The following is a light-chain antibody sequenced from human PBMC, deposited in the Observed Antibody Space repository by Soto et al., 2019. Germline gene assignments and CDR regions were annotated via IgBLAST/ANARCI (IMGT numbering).Light chain of an antibody. CDR2: GNS. J-gene: IGLJ1*01. CDR3: QSYDSSLSGYV. CDR1: SSNIGTNYD. V-gene: IGLV1-40*01. Sequence: QSVLTQPPSVSGAPGQRVTISCTGSSSNIGTNYDVHWYQQLLGRAPKLLIYGNSNRPSGVPDRFSGSKSGTSASLAITGLQAEDEADYYCQSYDSSLSGYVFGTGTKLTVL.